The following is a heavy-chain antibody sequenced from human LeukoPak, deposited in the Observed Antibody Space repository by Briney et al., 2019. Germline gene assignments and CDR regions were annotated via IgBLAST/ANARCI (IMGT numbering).Heavy chain of an antibody. V-gene: IGHV7-4-1*02. J-gene: IGHJ1*01. CDR3: ARAPWIQLPEYFQH. CDR2: INTNTGNP. Sequence: GASVKVSCKASGYTFTNYAMKWVRQAPGQGLEWMGWINTNTGNPTYAQGFTGRFVFSLDTSVSTAYLQISSLKAEDTAVYYCARAPWIQLPEYFQHWGQGTLVTVSS. D-gene: IGHD5-18*01. CDR1: GYTFTNYA.